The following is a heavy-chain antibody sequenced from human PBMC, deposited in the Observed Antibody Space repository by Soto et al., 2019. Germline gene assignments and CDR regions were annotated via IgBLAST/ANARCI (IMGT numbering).Heavy chain of an antibody. D-gene: IGHD2-8*01. Sequence: PSETLSLTCAVYGGSFSGYYWSWIRQPPGKGLEWIGEINHSGSTNYNPSLKSRVTISVDTSKNQFSLKLSSVTAADTAVYYCARALMVYAARYYYYGMDVWGQGTTVTVS. J-gene: IGHJ6*02. CDR2: INHSGST. V-gene: IGHV4-34*01. CDR1: GGSFSGYY. CDR3: ARALMVYAARYYYYGMDV.